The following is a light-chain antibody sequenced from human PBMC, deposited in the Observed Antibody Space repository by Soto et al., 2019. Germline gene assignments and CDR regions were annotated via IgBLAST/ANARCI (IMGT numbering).Light chain of an antibody. Sequence: EIVLTQSPGILSLSPGERATLSCRASQSVRSTYLAWYQQKPGQAPRLLIQGASSRATGILDRFSGSGSGPDFTLTISRLEPEDFAVYYCQSYSSSLSLTVGQGTRLDIK. CDR1: QSVRSTY. V-gene: IGKV3-20*01. CDR2: GAS. CDR3: QSYSSSLSLT. J-gene: IGKJ5*01.